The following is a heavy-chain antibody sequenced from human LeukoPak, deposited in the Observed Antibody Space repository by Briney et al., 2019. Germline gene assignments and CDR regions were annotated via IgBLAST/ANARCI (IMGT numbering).Heavy chain of an antibody. Sequence: GGSLRLSCAASGFTFSSYAMSWVRQAPGKGLEWVSAISASGGSTYYADSVKGRFTISRDNSKNTLYLQMNSLRAEDTAVYYCAKEVVAARRYYYYGMDVWGQGTTVTVSS. V-gene: IGHV3-23*01. CDR1: GFTFSSYA. CDR2: ISASGGST. CDR3: AKEVVAARRYYYYGMDV. D-gene: IGHD6-6*01. J-gene: IGHJ6*02.